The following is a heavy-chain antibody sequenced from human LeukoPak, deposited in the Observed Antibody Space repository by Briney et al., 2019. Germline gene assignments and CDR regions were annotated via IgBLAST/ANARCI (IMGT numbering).Heavy chain of an antibody. Sequence: SETLSLTCTVSGASISSGGDYWGWIRQHPEKGLEWIGYIYYTGSTFYNPSLKSRVIISVDTSKNQFSLRLSSVTVADTAVYYCASSEATTTPPPYGMDVWGQGTTVTVSS. CDR2: IYYTGST. CDR1: GASISSGGDY. J-gene: IGHJ6*02. D-gene: IGHD5-12*01. CDR3: ASSEATTTPPPYGMDV. V-gene: IGHV4-31*03.